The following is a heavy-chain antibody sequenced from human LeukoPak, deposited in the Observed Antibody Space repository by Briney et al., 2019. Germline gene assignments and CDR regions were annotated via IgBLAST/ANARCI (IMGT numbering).Heavy chain of an antibody. Sequence: SETLSLTCAVSGGSISSSNWWSWVRQPPGKGLEWIGEIYHSGSTNYNPSLKSRVTISVDKSKNQFSLKLSSVTAADTAVYYCARVIAAAAAGPDAPPAADDSYYYYGMDVWGQGTTVTVSS. V-gene: IGHV4-4*02. J-gene: IGHJ6*02. CDR2: IYHSGST. D-gene: IGHD6-13*01. CDR3: ARVIAAAAAGPDAPPAADDSYYYYGMDV. CDR1: GGSISSSNW.